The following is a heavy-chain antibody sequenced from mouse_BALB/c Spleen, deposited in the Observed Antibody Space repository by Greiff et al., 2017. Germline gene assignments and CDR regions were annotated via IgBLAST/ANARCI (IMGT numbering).Heavy chain of an antibody. V-gene: IGHV5-6-3*01. CDR1: GFTFSSYG. J-gene: IGHJ4*01. CDR3: ARYGNAMDY. D-gene: IGHD2-1*01. Sequence: EVKLVESGGGLVQPGGSLKLSCAASGFTFSSYGMSWVRQTPDKRLELVATINSNGGSTYYPDSVKGRFTISRDNAKNTLYLQMSSLKSEATAMFYCARYGNAMDYWGQGTSVTVSS. CDR2: INSNGGST.